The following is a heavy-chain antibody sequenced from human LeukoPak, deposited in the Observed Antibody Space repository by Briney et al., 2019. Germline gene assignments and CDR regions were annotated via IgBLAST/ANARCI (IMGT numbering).Heavy chain of an antibody. V-gene: IGHV3-23*01. Sequence: GGSLRLSCAASGFTFSHYAMTWVRQAPGKGLEWVSGISGSGGSTFYADSVKGRFAISRDNSKNTLYLQMSSLRAEDTAVYYCAKDERNWNYNLASQTYDWGQGTLVTVSS. CDR2: ISGSGGST. J-gene: IGHJ4*02. D-gene: IGHD1-7*01. CDR1: GFTFSHYA. CDR3: AKDERNWNYNLASQTYD.